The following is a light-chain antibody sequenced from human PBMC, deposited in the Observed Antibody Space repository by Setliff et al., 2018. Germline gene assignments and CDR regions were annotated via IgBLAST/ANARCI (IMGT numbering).Light chain of an antibody. CDR2: EVX. CDR1: SSDVGYYNY. CDR3: SSYTSSSTRV. V-gene: IGLV2-14*01. Sequence: QSVLTQPTSVSGSPGQSITISCTGTSSDVGYYNYVSWYQQHPGKAPKLMIYEVXXXXSGXXXXXXGXXSGNTASLTISGLQAEDEADYYCSSYTSSSTRVFGTGTKGTVL. J-gene: IGLJ1*01.